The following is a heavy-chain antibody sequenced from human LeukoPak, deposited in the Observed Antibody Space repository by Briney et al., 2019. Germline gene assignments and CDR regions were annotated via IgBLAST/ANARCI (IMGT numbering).Heavy chain of an antibody. CDR3: ARPRADAFDI. J-gene: IGHJ3*02. V-gene: IGHV4-34*01. Sequence: SETLPLACAVYGGSFSGYYWSWIRQPPGKGLEWIGEINHSGSTNYNPSLKSRVTISVDTSKNQFSLKLSSVTAADTAVYYCARPRADAFDIWGQGTMVTVSS. CDR1: GGSFSGYY. CDR2: INHSGST.